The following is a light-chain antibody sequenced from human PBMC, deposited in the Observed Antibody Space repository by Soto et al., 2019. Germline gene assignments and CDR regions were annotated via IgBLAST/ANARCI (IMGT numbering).Light chain of an antibody. CDR3: QQYNKWPYT. Sequence: EIVMTQSPATLSVSPGERATLSCRASQSVSSNFAWYRQKPGQAPRLLIYDTSTRATGVPARFSGSGSGTEFTLTISSLQSEDFAIYYCQQYNKWPYTFGQGTKLEIK. CDR2: DTS. CDR1: QSVSSN. V-gene: IGKV3-15*01. J-gene: IGKJ2*01.